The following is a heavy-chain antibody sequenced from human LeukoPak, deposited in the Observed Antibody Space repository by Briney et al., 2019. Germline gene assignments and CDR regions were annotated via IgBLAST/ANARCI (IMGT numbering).Heavy chain of an antibody. V-gene: IGHV4-4*09. Sequence: PSETLSLTCTVSGVSINDFQWSWVRQPPGKGLEWIGNIHTIGGTNYNPSLKSRVTISVDASKSQFSLMLNSVSAADTAVYYCARRVYSSFLYYFDYWGQGTLVTVSS. J-gene: IGHJ4*02. CDR2: IHTIGGT. D-gene: IGHD5-18*01. CDR3: ARRVYSSFLYYFDY. CDR1: GVSINDFQ.